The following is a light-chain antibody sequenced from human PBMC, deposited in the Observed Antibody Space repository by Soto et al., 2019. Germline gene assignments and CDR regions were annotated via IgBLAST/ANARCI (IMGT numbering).Light chain of an antibody. Sequence: EVVMTQSPATLSVSPGETATLSCRASQSVSSNLAWYQQKPGQAPRLLMYAASTRATGVPARFSGSGSGTEFTLTISGLQSEDFAVYYCQQYNIWPLTFGGGTKVEIK. V-gene: IGKV3-15*01. J-gene: IGKJ4*01. CDR2: AAS. CDR1: QSVSSN. CDR3: QQYNIWPLT.